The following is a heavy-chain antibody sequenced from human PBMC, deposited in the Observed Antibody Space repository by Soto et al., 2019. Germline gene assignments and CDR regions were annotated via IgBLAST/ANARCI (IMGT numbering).Heavy chain of an antibody. V-gene: IGHV4-39*01. Sequence: PSETLSLTCTVSGGSISSSSYYWGWIRQPPGKGLEWIGSIYYSGSTYYNPSLKSRVTISVDTSKNQFSLKLSSVTAADTAVYYCARQSSSSWYVYYYYGMDVWGQGTTVTVS. CDR3: ARQSSSSWYVYYYYGMDV. J-gene: IGHJ6*02. CDR1: GGSISSSSYY. D-gene: IGHD6-13*01. CDR2: IYYSGST.